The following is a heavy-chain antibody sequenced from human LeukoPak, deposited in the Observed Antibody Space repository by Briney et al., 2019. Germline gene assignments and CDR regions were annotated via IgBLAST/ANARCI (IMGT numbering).Heavy chain of an antibody. D-gene: IGHD6-19*01. V-gene: IGHV3-23*01. CDR3: AKKGRRQWLVEYYYYYMDV. J-gene: IGHJ6*03. CDR1: GFTFSSDA. CDR2: ISGSGGST. Sequence: PGGSLTLSCAASGFTFSSDAMSWGREAPGQGLEAVSAISGSGGSTYYVDSVKGRFTISRDNPKNTLYLQMNSLRAEDTAVYYCAKKGRRQWLVEYYYYYMDVWGKGTTVTVSS.